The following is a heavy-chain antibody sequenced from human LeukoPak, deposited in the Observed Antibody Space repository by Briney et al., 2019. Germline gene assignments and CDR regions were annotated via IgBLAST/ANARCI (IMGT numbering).Heavy chain of an antibody. CDR1: GFTFSNYA. CDR3: AKGLGDPRAFDY. CDR2: ISGSSGTI. V-gene: IGHV3-23*01. D-gene: IGHD2-21*02. J-gene: IGHJ4*02. Sequence: GGSLRLSCAASGFTFSNYAMNWVRQAPGKGEEWVSGISGSSGTINYAAPVKGRFTISRDNSRNTLYLQMNSLRADNTAVYYCAKGLGDPRAFDYWGQGTLVTVSS.